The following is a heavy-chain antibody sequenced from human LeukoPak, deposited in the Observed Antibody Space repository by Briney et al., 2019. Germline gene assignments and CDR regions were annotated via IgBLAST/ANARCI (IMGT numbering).Heavy chain of an antibody. CDR3: ARALYISAWYDS. D-gene: IGHD6-19*01. V-gene: IGHV1-46*01. CDR1: GYTFTSYY. J-gene: IGHJ5*01. CDR2: INPNGGST. Sequence: ASVKVSCKASGYTFTSYYMHWVRQAPGQGLEWMGVINPNGGSTDYAQKFQGRVTMTRDMSTRTVYMELSSLRSEDTAVYYCARALYISAWYDSWGQGTLVTVSS.